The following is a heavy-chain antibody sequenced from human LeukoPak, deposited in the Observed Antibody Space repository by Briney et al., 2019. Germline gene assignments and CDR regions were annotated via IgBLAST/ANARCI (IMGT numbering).Heavy chain of an antibody. J-gene: IGHJ4*02. D-gene: IGHD5-18*01. V-gene: IGHV4-31*03. CDR1: GGSISSGGYY. CDR3: ARRGYSYGYGVYYFDY. CDR2: IYYSGST. Sequence: PSETLSLTCTVSGGSISSGGYYWSWLRQHPGKGLEWIGYIYYSGSTYYNPSLKSRVTISVDTSKNQFSLKLSSVTAADTAVYYCARRGYSYGYGVYYFDYWGQGTLVTVSS.